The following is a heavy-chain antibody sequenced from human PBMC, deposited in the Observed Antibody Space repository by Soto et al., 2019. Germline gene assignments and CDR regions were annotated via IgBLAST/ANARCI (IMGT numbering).Heavy chain of an antibody. CDR1: ADSISTDY. V-gene: IGHV4-59*08. J-gene: IGHJ4*02. Sequence: QVHLQESGPGLVKPSETLSLTCTVSADSISTDYWSWIRQSAGKGLEWIGFIYYGGSTNYNPSLKSRVTISVDTTKNQFSLKLSSVTAADTAVYYCAKNWKWGSLVHWGQGTLVTVSS. D-gene: IGHD1-26*01. CDR3: AKNWKWGSLVH. CDR2: IYYGGST.